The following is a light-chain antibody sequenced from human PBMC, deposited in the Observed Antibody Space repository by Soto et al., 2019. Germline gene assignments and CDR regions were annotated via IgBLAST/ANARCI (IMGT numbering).Light chain of an antibody. J-gene: IGKJ2*01. CDR3: QQGASLPYT. CDR1: QSISSY. CDR2: AVS. Sequence: DIQMTQFPSSLSASVGDRVTITCRASQSISSYLNWYQQKPGKAPKVLVYAVSSLESGVPSRFSGSASGTDFTLTISSLQPEDFATYYCQQGASLPYTVGPGTKLEIK. V-gene: IGKV1-39*01.